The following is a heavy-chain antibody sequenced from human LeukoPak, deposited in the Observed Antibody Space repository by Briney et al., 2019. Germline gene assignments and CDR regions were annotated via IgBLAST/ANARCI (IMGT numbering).Heavy chain of an antibody. CDR3: ARGPLILGFGESDLFAP. J-gene: IGHJ5*02. Sequence: PGGSLRLSCAASGFSFSVYSMNWVRQAPGKGLEWVSSISSGSNSIYYADSVKGRFTNSRDNSKNSLYLQMTRLRAEETAVYYCARGPLILGFGESDLFAPGGEGTLATVTS. CDR1: GFSFSVYS. V-gene: IGHV3-21*06. D-gene: IGHD3-10*01. CDR2: ISSGSNSI.